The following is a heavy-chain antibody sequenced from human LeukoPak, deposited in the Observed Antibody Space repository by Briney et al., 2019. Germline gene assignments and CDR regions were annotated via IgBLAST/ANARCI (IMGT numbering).Heavy chain of an antibody. V-gene: IGHV1-18*01. CDR2: ISAYSGNT. CDR3: AGASPYSSSSGFDY. J-gene: IGHJ4*02. Sequence: EASMNVSCKSSGYTFTIYGISWGRQPPGQGLEWVGCISAYSGNTNYAQKLQGRGTMTTDTATSTAYMELRRLSSDDTAVYYCAGASPYSSSSGFDYWGQRTLVPLFS. CDR1: GYTFTIYG. D-gene: IGHD6-6*01.